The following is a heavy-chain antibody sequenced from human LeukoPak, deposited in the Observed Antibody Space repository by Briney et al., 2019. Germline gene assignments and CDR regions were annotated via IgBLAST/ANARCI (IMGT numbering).Heavy chain of an antibody. Sequence: SETLSLTCTVSGGSINNYYWSWIRQPPGKGLEWIAYIYETGHTGYNPSLKTRVTISLDTSKNQFSLKLNSVTAADTAVCYCARHVYVGAFDIWGQGTMVTVSS. D-gene: IGHD5/OR15-5a*01. CDR1: GGSINNYY. J-gene: IGHJ3*02. V-gene: IGHV4-59*08. CDR3: ARHVYVGAFDI. CDR2: IYETGHT.